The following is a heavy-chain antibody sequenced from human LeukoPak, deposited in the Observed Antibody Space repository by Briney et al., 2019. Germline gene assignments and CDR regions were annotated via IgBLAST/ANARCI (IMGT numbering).Heavy chain of an antibody. D-gene: IGHD7-27*01. CDR2: ISGSGDRR. CDR1: GFTFSSYA. Sequence: GGSLRLSCGASGFTFSSYAMSWVRQAPGKGLEWVSGISGSGDRRNYADSVKGRFTISRDNAMSSLYLQMNSLRVEDTAVYYCGRGHWGLDYWGQGTLVTVSS. V-gene: IGHV3-23*01. J-gene: IGHJ4*02. CDR3: GRGHWGLDY.